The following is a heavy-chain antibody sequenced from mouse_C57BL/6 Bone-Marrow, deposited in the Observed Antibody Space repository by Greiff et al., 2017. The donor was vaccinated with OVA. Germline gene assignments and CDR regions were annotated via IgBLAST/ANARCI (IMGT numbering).Heavy chain of an antibody. Sequence: DVKLVESGGGLVQPGGSLKLSCAASGFTFSDYGMAWVRQAPRKGPEWVAFISNLAYSIYYADTVTGRFTISRENAKNTLYLEMSSLRSEDTAMYYCARREYYGLDYWGQGTTLTVSS. CDR3: ARREYYGLDY. CDR1: GFTFSDYG. CDR2: ISNLAYSI. J-gene: IGHJ2*01. D-gene: IGHD1-2*01. V-gene: IGHV5-15*04.